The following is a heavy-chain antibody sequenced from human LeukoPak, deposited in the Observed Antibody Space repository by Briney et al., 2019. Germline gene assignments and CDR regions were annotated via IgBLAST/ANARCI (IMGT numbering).Heavy chain of an antibody. CDR2: IYYSGST. CDR3: PRFHIMVVTAGLLDY. V-gene: IGHV4-39*01. Sequence: PSETLSLTCTVSGGSISSSSYCWGRIRQPPGKGLEWIGSIYYSGSTYYNPSLKSRVTISVDTSKNQFSLKLSSVTAADTAVYYCPRFHIMVVTAGLLDYWGQGTLVTVSS. J-gene: IGHJ4*02. CDR1: GGSISSSSYC. D-gene: IGHD2-21*02.